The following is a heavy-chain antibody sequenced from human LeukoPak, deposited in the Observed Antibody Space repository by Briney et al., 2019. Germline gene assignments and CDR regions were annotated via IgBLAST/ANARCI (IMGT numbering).Heavy chain of an antibody. CDR1: GFTFSSYS. CDR3: ARDIATRYDFWSGGPRGLDY. CDR2: ISSSSSYI. J-gene: IGHJ4*02. Sequence: GGSLRLSCAASGFTFSSYSMNWIRQAPGKGLEWVSSISSSSSYIYYADSVKGRFTISRDNAKNSLYLQMNSLRAEDTAVYYCARDIATRYDFWSGGPRGLDYWGQGTLVTVSS. V-gene: IGHV3-21*01. D-gene: IGHD3-3*01.